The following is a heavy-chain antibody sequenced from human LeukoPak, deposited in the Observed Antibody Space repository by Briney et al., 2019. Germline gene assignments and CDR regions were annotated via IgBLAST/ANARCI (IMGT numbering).Heavy chain of an antibody. D-gene: IGHD6-13*01. J-gene: IGHJ4*02. Sequence: GGSLRPSCAASGFTFSSYWMSWVRQAPGKGLEWVANIKQDGSEKYYVDSVKGRFTIARDNAKNSLYLQMNSLRVEDTAVYYCARVGVEQQLEEYYFDYWGQGTLVTVSS. CDR1: GFTFSSYW. CDR3: ARVGVEQQLEEYYFDY. CDR2: IKQDGSEK. V-gene: IGHV3-7*03.